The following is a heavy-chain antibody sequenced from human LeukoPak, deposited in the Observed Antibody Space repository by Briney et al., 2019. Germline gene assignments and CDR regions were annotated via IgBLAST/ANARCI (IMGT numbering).Heavy chain of an antibody. CDR3: ARHIQDYYDSSGYYRRGDAFDI. J-gene: IGHJ3*02. CDR1: GYTFTGYY. V-gene: IGHV1-2*02. Sequence: ASVKVSCKASGYTFTGYYMHWVRQAPGQGLEWMGWINPNSGGTNYAQKFQGRVTMTRDTSISTAYMELSRLRSDDTAVYYCARHIQDYYDSSGYYRRGDAFDIWGQGTMVTVSS. CDR2: INPNSGGT. D-gene: IGHD3-22*01.